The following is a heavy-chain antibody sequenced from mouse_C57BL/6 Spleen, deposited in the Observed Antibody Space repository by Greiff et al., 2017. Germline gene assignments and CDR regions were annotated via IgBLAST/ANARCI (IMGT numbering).Heavy chain of an antibody. CDR3: ARRNSWYFDV. Sequence: EVKLMESGGGLVKPGGSLKLSCAASGFTFSDYGMHWVRQAPEKGLEWVSYISSGSSTIYYADTVKGRFTLSRDNAKNTLFLQMTSLRSEDTAMYYCARRNSWYFDVWGTGTTVTVSS. J-gene: IGHJ1*03. CDR1: GFTFSDYG. V-gene: IGHV5-17*01. D-gene: IGHD2-1*01. CDR2: ISSGSSTI.